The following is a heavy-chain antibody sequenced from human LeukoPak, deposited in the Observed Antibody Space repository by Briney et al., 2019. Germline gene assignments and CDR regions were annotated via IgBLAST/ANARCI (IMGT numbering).Heavy chain of an antibody. J-gene: IGHJ1*01. CDR3: ARGLPPEYFQH. Sequence: SETLPLTCAVYGGSFSGYYWSWIRQPPGKGLEWIGEINHSGSTNYNPSLKSRVTISVDSSKNQFSLKLSSVTAADTAVYYCARGLPPEYFQHWGQGTLVTVSS. CDR1: GGSFSGYY. V-gene: IGHV4-34*01. CDR2: INHSGST.